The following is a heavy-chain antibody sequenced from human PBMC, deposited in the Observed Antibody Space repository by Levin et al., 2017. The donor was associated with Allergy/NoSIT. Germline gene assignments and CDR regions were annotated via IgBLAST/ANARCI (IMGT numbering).Heavy chain of an antibody. CDR1: EFTVNNNY. CDR3: STRNY. V-gene: IGHV3-66*01. J-gene: IGHJ4*02. CDR2: IYSGGNT. Sequence: GEPLKISCAASEFTVNNNYMTWFRQAPGRGLEWVSVIYSGGNTFYTDSVKGRFTISRDNSKNTLYLQMNSLRAEDTAIYYCSTRNYWGQGTLVTVSS.